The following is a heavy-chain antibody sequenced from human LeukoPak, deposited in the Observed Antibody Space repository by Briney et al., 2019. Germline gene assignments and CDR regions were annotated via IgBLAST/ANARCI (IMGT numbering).Heavy chain of an antibody. CDR3: ARDGHYRYSYGPPSFDY. CDR1: GGTFSSYA. J-gene: IGHJ4*02. Sequence: SVKVSCKASGGTFSSYAISRVRQAPGQGLEWMGGIIPIFGTANYAQKFQGRVTITADESTSTAYMELSSLRSEDTAVYYCARDGHYRYSYGPPSFDYWGQGTLVTVSS. D-gene: IGHD5-18*01. CDR2: IIPIFGTA. V-gene: IGHV1-69*13.